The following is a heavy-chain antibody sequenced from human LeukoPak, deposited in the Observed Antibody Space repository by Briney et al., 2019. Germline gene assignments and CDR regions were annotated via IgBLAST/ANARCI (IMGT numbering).Heavy chain of an antibody. CDR3: AKGARGDTVTSIVGLNWFDP. V-gene: IGHV3-30*18. CDR2: ISYDGSHK. D-gene: IGHD4-17*01. J-gene: IGHJ5*02. Sequence: GGPLRPSCAASGITFRSYGMHWVRQAPGKGLEWVAVISYDGSHKYYADSVKGRFSISRDNSKNTLCLQMNSLRADDTAVYYCAKGARGDTVTSIVGLNWFDPWGQGTLVTVSS. CDR1: GITFRSYG.